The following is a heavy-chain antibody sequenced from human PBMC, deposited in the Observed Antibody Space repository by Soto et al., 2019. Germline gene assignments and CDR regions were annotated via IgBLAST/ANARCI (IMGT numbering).Heavy chain of an antibody. CDR1: GYTFTNFG. CDR2: ISAYTDTP. CDR3: ARVIRGVEAWFGR. V-gene: IGHV1-18*01. D-gene: IGHD2-8*01. Sequence: ASVKVSCKASGYTFTNFGVTWVRRAPGQGLEWMGWISAYTDTPNYAQKFKGRVTMTIDTSTSTAYMDLRSLTSADTAVYYCARVIRGVEAWFGRWGQGTLGTVSS. J-gene: IGHJ5*02.